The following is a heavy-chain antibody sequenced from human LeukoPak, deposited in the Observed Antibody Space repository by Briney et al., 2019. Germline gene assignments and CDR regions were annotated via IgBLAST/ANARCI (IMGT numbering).Heavy chain of an antibody. CDR1: GGSISSYY. J-gene: IGHJ5*02. CDR2: IYYSGST. Sequence: PSETLSLTCTVSGGSISSYYWSWIRQPPGKGLEWIGYIYYSGSTNYNPSLNSRVTISVDTSKNQFSLKLNSVTAADTAVYYCARVGDGSGSYYPFDPWGQGTLVTVSS. V-gene: IGHV4-59*01. CDR3: ARVGDGSGSYYPFDP. D-gene: IGHD3-10*01.